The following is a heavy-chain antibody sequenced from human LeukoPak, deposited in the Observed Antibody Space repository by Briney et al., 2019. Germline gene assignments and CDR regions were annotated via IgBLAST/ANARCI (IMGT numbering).Heavy chain of an antibody. Sequence: GGSLRLSCAAPGFTFSSYWMHWVRQAPGKGLEWVSRINTDGSSTGDADSVKGRFTISRDNAKDTLYLQMNSLRAEDTAVYYCSSHSGGFRWEPNYYGMDVWGQGTTVTVS. CDR3: SSHSGGFRWEPNYYGMDV. CDR2: INTDGSST. J-gene: IGHJ6*02. V-gene: IGHV3-74*01. CDR1: GFTFSSYW. D-gene: IGHD6-25*01.